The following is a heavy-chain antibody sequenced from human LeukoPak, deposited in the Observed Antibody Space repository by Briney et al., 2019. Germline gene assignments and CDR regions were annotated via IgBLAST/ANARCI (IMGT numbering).Heavy chain of an antibody. Sequence: SETLSLTCAVYGGSFSGYYWSWIRQPPGKGLEWIGYIYYSGSTNYNPSLKSRVTMSIDTSNNQFSLRLRFVTAADTAVYYCARDSGTTGEVKFDPWGQGTLVTVSS. CDR2: IYYSGST. J-gene: IGHJ5*02. D-gene: IGHD3-10*01. CDR1: GGSFSGYY. CDR3: ARDSGTTGEVKFDP. V-gene: IGHV4-59*12.